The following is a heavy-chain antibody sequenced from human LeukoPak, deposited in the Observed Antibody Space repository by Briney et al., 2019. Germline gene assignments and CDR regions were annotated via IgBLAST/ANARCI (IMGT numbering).Heavy chain of an antibody. CDR2: IKPNGGAT. CDR3: ARLEGRTATRGD. V-gene: IGHV1-2*02. J-gene: IGHJ4*02. D-gene: IGHD1-7*01. CDR1: GYTFKDYH. Sequence: ASVKVSCKASGYTFKDYHVHWVRQAPGQGPQWMGLIKPNGGATIYAQMFRGRVTITRDTSTSAAYMELSRLMSDDTAVYYCARLEGRTATRGDWGQGTLVIVSS.